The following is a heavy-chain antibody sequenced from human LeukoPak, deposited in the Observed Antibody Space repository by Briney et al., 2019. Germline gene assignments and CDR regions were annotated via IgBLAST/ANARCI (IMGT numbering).Heavy chain of an antibody. J-gene: IGHJ4*02. D-gene: IGHD3-22*01. CDR2: ISGSGGST. CDR3: AKATSYYYDSSGYYHGQDY. Sequence: GGSLRLSCAASGFTFSSYGMSWVRQAPGKGMEWVSAISGSGGSTYYADSVKGRFTISRDNSKNTLYLQMNSLRAEDTAAYYCAKATSYYYDSSGYYHGQDYWGQGTLVTVSS. CDR1: GFTFSSYG. V-gene: IGHV3-23*01.